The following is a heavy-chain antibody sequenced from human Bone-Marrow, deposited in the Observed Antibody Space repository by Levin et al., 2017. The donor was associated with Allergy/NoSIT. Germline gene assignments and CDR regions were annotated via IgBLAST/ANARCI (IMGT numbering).Heavy chain of an antibody. CDR2: ISYDGGNK. CDR1: GFSFSSYA. Sequence: GESLKISCAASGFSFSSYAMYWVRQAPGKGLEWLTVISYDGGNKYYADSVKGRFTISRDHSKNTLYLQLNSLRAEDTAVYYCARVGSDIYWGQGTLVTVSS. V-gene: IGHV3-30-3*01. J-gene: IGHJ4*02. D-gene: IGHD2-15*01. CDR3: ARVGSDIY.